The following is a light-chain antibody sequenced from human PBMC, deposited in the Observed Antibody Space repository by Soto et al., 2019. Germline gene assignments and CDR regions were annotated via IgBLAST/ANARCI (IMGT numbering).Light chain of an antibody. Sequence: QSALTQPPSASGSPGQSVTIYCTGTINDVGGYKYVSWYQQLPGKAPKLMIFEVIKRPSGVPDRFSGSKSGNTASLTVSGLQADDEADYYCSSYAGSNNLGVFGGGTKLTVL. CDR2: EVI. J-gene: IGLJ3*02. CDR3: SSYAGSNNLGV. CDR1: INDVGGYKY. V-gene: IGLV2-8*01.